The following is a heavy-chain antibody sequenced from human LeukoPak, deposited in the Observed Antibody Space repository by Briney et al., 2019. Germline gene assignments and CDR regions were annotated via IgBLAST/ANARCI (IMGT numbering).Heavy chain of an antibody. D-gene: IGHD3-3*01. J-gene: IGHJ3*02. CDR3: ARVLYDFWSGYYNRRTFDI. CDR2: INHSGST. CDR1: GGSFSGYY. Sequence: SETLSLTCAVYGGSFSGYYWSWIRQPPGKGLEWIGEINHSGSTNYNPSPKSRVTISVDTSKNQFSLKLSSVTAADTAVYYCARVLYDFWSGYYNRRTFDIWGQGTMVTVSS. V-gene: IGHV4-34*01.